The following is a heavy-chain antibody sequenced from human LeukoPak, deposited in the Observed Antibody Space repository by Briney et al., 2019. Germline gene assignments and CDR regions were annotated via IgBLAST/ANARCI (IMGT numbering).Heavy chain of an antibody. D-gene: IGHD1-14*01. J-gene: IGHJ5*02. Sequence: ESLKISCKGSGYSFTNYWIGWVRQMPGKGLEWMGIIYPGDSDTRYSPSFQGQVTISADKSITTAYLQWNSLKASDTAMYYCARHPSGRTPNWFDPWGQGTLVTVSS. CDR1: GYSFTNYW. CDR2: IYPGDSDT. CDR3: ARHPSGRTPNWFDP. V-gene: IGHV5-51*01.